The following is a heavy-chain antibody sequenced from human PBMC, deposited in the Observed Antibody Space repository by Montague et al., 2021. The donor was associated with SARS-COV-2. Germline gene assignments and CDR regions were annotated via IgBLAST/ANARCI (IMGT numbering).Heavy chain of an antibody. J-gene: IGHJ4*02. V-gene: IGHV3-23*03. D-gene: IGHD5-24*01. Sequence: SLRLSCAASGFTFSIFAMSWARQAPGKGLEWISVLYKDDRTTDYAGSVKGRFTISRDNSKNTLYLQMDSLRVEDTAVYYCAKRNGYNPRNWSFDYWGRGTLVTASS. CDR1: GFTFSIFA. CDR2: LYKDDRTT. CDR3: AKRNGYNPRNWSFDY.